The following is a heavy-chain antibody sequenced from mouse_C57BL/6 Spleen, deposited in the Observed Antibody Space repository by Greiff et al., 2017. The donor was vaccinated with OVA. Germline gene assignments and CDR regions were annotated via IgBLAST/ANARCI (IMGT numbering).Heavy chain of an antibody. CDR3: TRSREDDYDPFDY. V-gene: IGHV1-5*01. Sequence: EVQGVESGTVLARPGASVKMSCKTSGYTFTSYWMHWVKQRPGQGLEWIGAIYPGNSDTSYNQKFKGKAKLTAVTSASTAYMELSSLTNEDSAVYYCTRSREDDYDPFDYWGQGTTLTVSS. D-gene: IGHD2-4*01. CDR2: IYPGNSDT. J-gene: IGHJ2*01. CDR1: GYTFTSYW.